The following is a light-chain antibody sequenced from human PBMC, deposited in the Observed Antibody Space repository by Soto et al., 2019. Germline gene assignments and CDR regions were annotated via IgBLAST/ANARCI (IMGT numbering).Light chain of an antibody. CDR2: GAS. J-gene: IGKJ1*01. CDR3: QQYNNWPL. CDR1: QSVSGN. V-gene: IGKV3-15*01. Sequence: EIVMTQSPATLSVSPGERATLSCRASQSVSGNLAWYQQKPGQAPRLLIYGASTRATGIPARFSGSGSGTEFTLTISSLQSEDYAVYFCQQYNNWPLFGQGTKVDIK.